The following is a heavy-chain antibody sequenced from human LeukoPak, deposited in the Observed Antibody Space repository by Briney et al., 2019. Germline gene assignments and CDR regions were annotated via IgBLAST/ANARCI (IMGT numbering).Heavy chain of an antibody. CDR3: AAEYGRAFDI. D-gene: IGHD4/OR15-4a*01. CDR2: INQDGSEK. V-gene: IGHV3-7*01. Sequence: PGGSLRLSCAASGFTLSNAWMNWVRQAPGKGLEWVANINQDGSEKNYVDSVKGRFTISRDNAKNSLYLQMNSLRGEDTAVYYCAAEYGRAFDIWGQGTMVTVSS. J-gene: IGHJ3*02. CDR1: GFTLSNAW.